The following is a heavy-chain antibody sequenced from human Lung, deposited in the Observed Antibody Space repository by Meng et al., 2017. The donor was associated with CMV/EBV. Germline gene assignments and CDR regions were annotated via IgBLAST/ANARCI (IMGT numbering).Heavy chain of an antibody. J-gene: IGHJ5*02. CDR1: GGTFISYA. CDR3: AREVSSSWFAGDWFNP. CDR2: IIPIFGTA. Sequence: QVQLVQSGAEVKKPGSSVKASSKASGGTFISYAISWGRQAPGQGLEWMGGIIPIFGTANYAQKFQGRVTITADESTSTAYMELSSLRSEDTAVYYCAREVSSSWFAGDWFNPWGQGTLVTVSS. D-gene: IGHD6-13*01. V-gene: IGHV1-69*12.